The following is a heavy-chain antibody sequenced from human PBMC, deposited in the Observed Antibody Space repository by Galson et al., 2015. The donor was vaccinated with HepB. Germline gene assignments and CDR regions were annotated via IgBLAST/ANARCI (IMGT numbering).Heavy chain of an antibody. CDR1: GFNFRDHY. CDR3: ARMSEVDRDFWSGNSPFDY. J-gene: IGHJ4*02. Sequence: SLRLSCAASGFNFRDHYMTWIRQAPGKGPEWISLISGSDTYANYPDSVKGRFTMSRDNARKSVYLQLNSLRAEDTALYYCARMSEVDRDFWSGNSPFDYWGQGTVVAVSS. CDR2: ISGSDTYA. V-gene: IGHV3-11*06. D-gene: IGHD3-3*01.